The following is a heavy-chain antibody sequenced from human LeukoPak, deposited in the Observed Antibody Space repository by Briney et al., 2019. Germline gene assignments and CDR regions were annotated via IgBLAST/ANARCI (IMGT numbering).Heavy chain of an antibody. D-gene: IGHD3-3*01. Sequence: GGSLRLSCAASGFTFSSYSMNWVRQAPGKGLEWVSSISSSSSYIYYADSVKGRFTISRDNAKNSLYLQMNSLRAEDTAVYYCARSGDFWSGYYPYFDYWGQGTLVTVSS. CDR2: ISSSSSYI. CDR3: ARSGDFWSGYYPYFDY. CDR1: GFTFSSYS. V-gene: IGHV3-21*01. J-gene: IGHJ4*02.